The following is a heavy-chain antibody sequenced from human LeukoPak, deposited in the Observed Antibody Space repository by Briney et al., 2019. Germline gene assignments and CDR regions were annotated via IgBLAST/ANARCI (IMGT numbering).Heavy chain of an antibody. J-gene: IGHJ4*02. Sequence: GASVKVSCKASGYTFTGYYMHWVRQAPGQGLEWMGWINPNSGGTNYAQKFQGRVTMTRDTSISTAYMELSRLRSDDTAVYYCARDPYGSGSYYPFDYWGQGTLVTVFS. CDR2: INPNSGGT. D-gene: IGHD3-10*01. V-gene: IGHV1-2*02. CDR1: GYTFTGYY. CDR3: ARDPYGSGSYYPFDY.